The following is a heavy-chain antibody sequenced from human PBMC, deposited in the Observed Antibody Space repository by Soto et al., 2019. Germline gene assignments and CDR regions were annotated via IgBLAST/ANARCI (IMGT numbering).Heavy chain of an antibody. D-gene: IGHD3-22*01. CDR1: GFTDSTYH. J-gene: IGHJ3*02. V-gene: IGHV3-53*01. CDR3: ARGGPGDSSGYYPRPFDI. Sequence: GGSLRLSCAASGFTDSTYHMSWVRQTPGKGLEWVSGIYSGGGIYYADSVKGRFTISRDNSKNTLYLQMNSLRVEDTAVYYCARGGPGDSSGYYPRPFDIWGQGTMVTVSS. CDR2: IYSGGGI.